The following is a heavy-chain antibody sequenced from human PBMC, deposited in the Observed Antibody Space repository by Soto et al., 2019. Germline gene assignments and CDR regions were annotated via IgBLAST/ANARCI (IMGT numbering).Heavy chain of an antibody. Sequence: ASVKVSCEASGYTFTSYYMHWVLQAPGQGLEWMGIINPSGGSTSYAQKFQGRVTMTRDTSTSTVYMELSSLGSEDTAVYYCARGGLRYSYGSPYYYGMDVWGQGTTVTVSS. V-gene: IGHV1-46*01. D-gene: IGHD5-18*01. J-gene: IGHJ6*02. CDR3: ARGGLRYSYGSPYYYGMDV. CDR1: GYTFTSYY. CDR2: INPSGGST.